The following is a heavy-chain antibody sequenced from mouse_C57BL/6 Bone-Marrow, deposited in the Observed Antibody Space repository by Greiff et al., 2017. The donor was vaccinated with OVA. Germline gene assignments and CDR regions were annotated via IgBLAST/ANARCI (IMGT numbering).Heavy chain of an antibody. CDR3: ARSLLLFAY. CDR2: IYPRSGNT. J-gene: IGHJ3*01. CDR1: GYTFTSYG. D-gene: IGHD1-1*01. Sequence: QVHVKQSGAELARPGASVKLSCKASGYTFTSYGISWVKQRTGQGLEWIGEIYPRSGNTYYNEKFKGKATLTADKSSSTAYMELRSLTSEDSAVYFCARSLLLFAYWGQGTLVTVSA. V-gene: IGHV1-81*01.